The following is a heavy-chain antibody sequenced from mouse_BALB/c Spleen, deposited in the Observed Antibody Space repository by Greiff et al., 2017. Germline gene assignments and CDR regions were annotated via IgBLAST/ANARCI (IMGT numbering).Heavy chain of an antibody. V-gene: IGHV1-7*01. D-gene: IGHD1-3*01. Sequence: QVQLQQSGAELAKPGASVKMSCKASGYTFTSYWMHWVKQRPGQGLEWIGYINPSTGYTEYNQKFKDKATLTADKSSSTAYMQLSSLTSEDSAVYYCARSGAHGYAMDYWGQGTSVTVSS. CDR1: GYTFTSYW. CDR3: ARSGAHGYAMDY. J-gene: IGHJ4*01. CDR2: INPSTGYT.